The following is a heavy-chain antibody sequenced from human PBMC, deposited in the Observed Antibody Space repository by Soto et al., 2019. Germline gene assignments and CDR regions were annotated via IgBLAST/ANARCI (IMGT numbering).Heavy chain of an antibody. CDR1: GYTFTGYH. CDR3: ATAGNWNGLT. Sequence: QVRLVQSGAEVKKPGASVKVSCKASGYTFTGYHMHWVRQAPGQGLEWMGCINPKSGSTNYAQTFQGRVTMTRDTSISTAYMELNRLRSDDTAVYYCATAGNWNGLTWGQGTLVSVSS. J-gene: IGHJ4*02. V-gene: IGHV1-2*02. CDR2: INPKSGST. D-gene: IGHD1-1*01.